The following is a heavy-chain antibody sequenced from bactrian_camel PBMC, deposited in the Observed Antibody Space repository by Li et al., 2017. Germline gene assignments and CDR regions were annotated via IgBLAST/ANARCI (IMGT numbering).Heavy chain of an antibody. CDR2: INSGGGP. CDR1: GFTFNTYT. CDR3: VGGQMSGI. J-gene: IGHJ4*01. V-gene: IGHV3S42*01. Sequence: VQLVESGGGLVQPGGSLRLSCAASGFTFNTYTMNWVRQAPGKGLEWVSVINSGGGPNYADSVKGRFTISRDNTKNMVFLRMNSLKPEDTALYYCVGGQMSGIWGQGTQVTVS. D-gene: IGHD6*01.